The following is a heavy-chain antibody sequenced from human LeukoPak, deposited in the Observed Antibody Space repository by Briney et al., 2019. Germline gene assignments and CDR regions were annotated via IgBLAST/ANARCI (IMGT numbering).Heavy chain of an antibody. CDR2: INSDGSST. V-gene: IGHV3-74*01. CDR3: ARVGDQLLSGELDY. D-gene: IGHD2-2*01. CDR1: GFTFRSYW. Sequence: GGSLRLSCAASGFTFRSYWMHWVRQAPGKGLVWVSRINSDGSSTSYADSVKGRFTISRDNAKNTLYLQMNSLRAEDTAVYYCARVGDQLLSGELDYWGQGTLVTVSS. J-gene: IGHJ4*02.